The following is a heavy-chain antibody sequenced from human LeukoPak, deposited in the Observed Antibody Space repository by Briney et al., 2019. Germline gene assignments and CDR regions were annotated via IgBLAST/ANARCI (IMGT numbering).Heavy chain of an antibody. CDR3: ASPPGRPNGD. V-gene: IGHV3-48*01. D-gene: IGHD7-27*01. CDR2: ISSSSSTI. CDR1: GFTFSSYS. J-gene: IGHJ4*02. Sequence: GGSLRLSCAASGFTFSSYSMNWVRQAPGKGLEWVSYISSSSSTIYYADSVKGRFTISRDNSKNTLSLQMNSLRVEDTAMYYCASPPGRPNGDWGQGTLVTVSS.